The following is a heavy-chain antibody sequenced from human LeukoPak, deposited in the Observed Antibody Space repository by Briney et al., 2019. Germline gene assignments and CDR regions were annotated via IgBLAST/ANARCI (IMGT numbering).Heavy chain of an antibody. D-gene: IGHD1-1*01. Sequence: QSGGSLRLSCAASGFTFSSYAMSWVRQAPGKGLEWISYISGGGGNIHYADSVEGRFTISRDNAKNSVYLQMNSLRAEDSAVYYCARDFNWAFGFWGQGILVTVSS. J-gene: IGHJ4*02. CDR3: ARDFNWAFGF. V-gene: IGHV3-48*01. CDR2: ISGGGGNI. CDR1: GFTFSSYA.